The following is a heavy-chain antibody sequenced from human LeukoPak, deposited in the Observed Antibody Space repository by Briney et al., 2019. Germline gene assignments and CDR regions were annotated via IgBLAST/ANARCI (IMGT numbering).Heavy chain of an antibody. D-gene: IGHD3-22*01. CDR1: GFTFSSYW. V-gene: IGHV3-74*01. Sequence: GGSLRLSCVASGFTFSSYWMHWVRQAPGKGLVWVSRVSSDGSATSHADSVQGRFTISRDNSRNTLYLQMNSLTAEDTALYYCARESGYSYAPRFDHWGQGTLVTVSS. CDR3: ARESGYSYAPRFDH. J-gene: IGHJ4*02. CDR2: VSSDGSAT.